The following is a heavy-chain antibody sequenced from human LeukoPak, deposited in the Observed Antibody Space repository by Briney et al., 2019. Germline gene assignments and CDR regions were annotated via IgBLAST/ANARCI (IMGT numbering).Heavy chain of an antibody. V-gene: IGHV3-66*01. Sequence: GGSLRLSCAASGFTVSSNYMSWVRQAPGKGLEWVSVIYSGGSAYYADSVKGRFTISRDNSKNTLYLQMNSLRAEDTAVYYCASGAYYYDSSGYSGAFDIWGQGTMVTVSS. J-gene: IGHJ3*02. CDR2: IYSGGSA. CDR3: ASGAYYYDSSGYSGAFDI. D-gene: IGHD3-22*01. CDR1: GFTVSSNY.